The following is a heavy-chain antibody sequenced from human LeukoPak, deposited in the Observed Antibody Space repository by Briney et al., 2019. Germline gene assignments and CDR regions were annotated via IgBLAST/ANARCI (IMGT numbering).Heavy chain of an antibody. CDR1: GFTFSSYG. V-gene: IGHV3-30*03. D-gene: IGHD3-3*01. CDR2: ISYDGSNK. J-gene: IGHJ4*02. CDR3: ARDPYDFWSGYSHYSGSAYFDY. Sequence: SGGSLRLSCAASGFTFSSYGMHWVRQAPGKGLEWVAVISYDGSNKYYADSVKGRFTISRDNSKNTLYLQMNSLRAEDTAVYYCARDPYDFWSGYSHYSGSAYFDYWGQGTLVTVSS.